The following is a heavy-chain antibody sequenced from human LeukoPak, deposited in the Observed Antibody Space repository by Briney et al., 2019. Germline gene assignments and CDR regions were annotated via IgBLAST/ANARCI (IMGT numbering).Heavy chain of an antibody. V-gene: IGHV4-38-2*02. CDR1: GYSISSGYY. D-gene: IGHD2-2*01. Sequence: KPSETLSLTCAVSGYSISSGYYWGWIRQPPGKGLEWIGSIYHSGSTYYNPSLKGRVTISVDTSKNQFSLKLSSVTAADTAVYYCAREGTLVPAATSYYYYMDVWGKGTTVTVSS. CDR2: IYHSGST. CDR3: AREGTLVPAATSYYYYMDV. J-gene: IGHJ6*03.